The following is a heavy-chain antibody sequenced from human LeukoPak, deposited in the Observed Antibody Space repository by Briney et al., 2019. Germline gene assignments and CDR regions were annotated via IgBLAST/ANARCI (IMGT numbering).Heavy chain of an antibody. CDR3: ARDGVGHGAVRGEDAFDI. CDR1: GFTFSSYS. J-gene: IGHJ3*02. Sequence: GGSLRLSCAASGFTFSSYSMNWVRQAPGKGLEWVSSISSSSSYIYYADSVKGRFTISRDNAKNSLYLQMNSLRAEDTAVYYCARDGVGHGAVRGEDAFDIWGQGTMVTVSS. CDR2: ISSSSSYI. D-gene: IGHD3-10*01. V-gene: IGHV3-21*01.